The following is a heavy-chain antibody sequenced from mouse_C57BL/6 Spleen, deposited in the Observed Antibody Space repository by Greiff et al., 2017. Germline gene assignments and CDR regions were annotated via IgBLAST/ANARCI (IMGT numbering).Heavy chain of an antibody. V-gene: IGHV1-76*01. CDR2: IYPGSGNT. D-gene: IGHD2-3*01. Sequence: VQLQESGAELVRPGASVKLSCKASGYTFTDYYINWVKQRPGQGLEWIARIYPGSGNTYYNEKFKGKATLTAEKSSSTAYMQLSSLTSEDSAVYFCARDGYYGYFDVWGTGTTVTVSS. CDR3: ARDGYYGYFDV. CDR1: GYTFTDYY. J-gene: IGHJ1*03.